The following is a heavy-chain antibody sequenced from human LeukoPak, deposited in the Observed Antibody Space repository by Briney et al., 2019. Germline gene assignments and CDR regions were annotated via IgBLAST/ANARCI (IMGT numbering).Heavy chain of an antibody. D-gene: IGHD1-26*01. Sequence: GGSLRLSCAASGFTFSDYHMSWIRQAPGKGLEWVSYISATNTDIHYTDSVKGRFTISRDNAKNSLYLQMNSLRAEDTAVYYCAKDLYSGSYEWCFDYWGQGTLVTVSS. V-gene: IGHV3-11*05. CDR2: ISATNTDI. CDR3: AKDLYSGSYEWCFDY. CDR1: GFTFSDYH. J-gene: IGHJ4*02.